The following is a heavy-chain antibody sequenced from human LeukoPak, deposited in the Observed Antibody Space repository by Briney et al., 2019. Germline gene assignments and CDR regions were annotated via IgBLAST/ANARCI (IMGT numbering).Heavy chain of an antibody. D-gene: IGHD2-21*01. CDR3: ARGGIPDY. CDR2: LYTSGTP. V-gene: IGHV4-61*02. J-gene: IGHJ4*02. CDR1: GGSISRGSYF. Sequence: PSETLSLTCTVSGGSISRGSYFWSWIRQPAGKGLEWIGRLYTSGTPNYNPSLKSRVNISVDTSRNQFSLKLSSVTAADTAVYYCARGGIPDYWGQGTLVTVSS.